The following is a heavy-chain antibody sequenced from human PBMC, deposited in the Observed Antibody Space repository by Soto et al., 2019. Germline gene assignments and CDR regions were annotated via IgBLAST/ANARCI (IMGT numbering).Heavy chain of an antibody. Sequence: GGSRRLSCAASGFTFSRYVMHWGGQAPGKGLEWVAVISYDGSNKYYADSVKGRFTISRDNSKNTLYLQMNSLRAEDTAVYYCAKELYTSYSSSWYTHYFDYWGQGTLVTVSS. CDR1: GFTFSRYV. D-gene: IGHD6-13*01. V-gene: IGHV3-30*18. CDR2: ISYDGSNK. J-gene: IGHJ4*02. CDR3: AKELYTSYSSSWYTHYFDY.